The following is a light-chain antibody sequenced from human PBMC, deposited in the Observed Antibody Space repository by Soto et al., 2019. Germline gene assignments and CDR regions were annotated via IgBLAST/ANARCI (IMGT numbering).Light chain of an antibody. V-gene: IGLV3-1*01. Sequence: SYELTQPPSVSVSPGQTASITCSGDKLGDKYACWYQQKPGQSPVLVIYQDTKRPSGIPERFSGSNSGNTATLTISGTQAMDEADSYCQAWGGSTAVFGGGTKLTVL. CDR1: KLGDKY. CDR3: QAWGGSTAV. J-gene: IGLJ3*02. CDR2: QDT.